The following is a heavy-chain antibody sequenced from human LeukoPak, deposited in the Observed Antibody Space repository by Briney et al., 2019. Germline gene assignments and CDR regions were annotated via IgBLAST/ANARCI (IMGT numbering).Heavy chain of an antibody. Sequence: GGSLRLSCAAPGFTFSSYAMSWVRQAPGKGLEWVSAISGSGGSTYYADSVKGRFTISRDNSKNTLYLQMNSLRAEDTAVYYCAKGPRGRELLVGVDYWGQGTLVTVSS. CDR3: AKGPRGRELLVGVDY. CDR2: ISGSGGST. V-gene: IGHV3-23*01. CDR1: GFTFSSYA. D-gene: IGHD1-26*01. J-gene: IGHJ4*02.